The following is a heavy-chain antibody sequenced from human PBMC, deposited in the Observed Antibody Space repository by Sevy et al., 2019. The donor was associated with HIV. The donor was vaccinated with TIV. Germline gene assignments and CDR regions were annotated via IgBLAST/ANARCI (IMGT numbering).Heavy chain of an antibody. CDR1: GFTLSSVG. Sequence: GGSLRRSCAASGFTLSSVGIHWVRLTPGTGLEWLAFIGHDGNKYFYGASVKGRITTSRDNSKHTVSLQMISLRVEDTAFYYCAKDYCIGNDCFLGWFDPRGQGTVVTASS. CDR3: AKDYCIGNDCFLGWFDP. V-gene: IGHV3-30*02. D-gene: IGHD2-15*01. CDR2: IGHDGNKY. J-gene: IGHJ5*02.